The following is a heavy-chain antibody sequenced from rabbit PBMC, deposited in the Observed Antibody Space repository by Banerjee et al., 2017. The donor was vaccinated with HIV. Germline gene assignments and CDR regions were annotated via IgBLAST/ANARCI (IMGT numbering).Heavy chain of an antibody. V-gene: IGHV1S45*01. Sequence: QEQLEESGGDLVKPEGSLTLTCTASGFSFSSSYWICWVRQAPGKGLEWIACIYAGSSDKTYYASWAKGRFTISKTSSTTVTLQMTSLTAADTATYFCARDRASSSGYYNLWGPGTLVTDS. CDR3: ARDRASSSGYYNL. D-gene: IGHD1-1*01. J-gene: IGHJ4*01. CDR1: GFSFSSSYW. CDR2: IYAGSSDKT.